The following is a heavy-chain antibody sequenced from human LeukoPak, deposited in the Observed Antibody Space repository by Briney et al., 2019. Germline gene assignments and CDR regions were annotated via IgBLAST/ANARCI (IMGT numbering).Heavy chain of an antibody. CDR1: GGSISSYY. V-gene: IGHV4-4*07. CDR3: ARQPGIAAAGQGNYFDY. D-gene: IGHD6-13*01. Sequence: SETLSLTCTVSGGSISSYYWSWIRQPAGKGLEWIGRIYTSGSTSYNPSLKSRVTMSVDTSKNQFSLKLSSVTAADTAVYYCARQPGIAAAGQGNYFDYWGQGTLVTVSS. CDR2: IYTSGST. J-gene: IGHJ4*02.